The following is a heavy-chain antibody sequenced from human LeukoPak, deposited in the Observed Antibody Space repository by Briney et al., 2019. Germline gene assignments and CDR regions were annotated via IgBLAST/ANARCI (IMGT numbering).Heavy chain of an antibody. D-gene: IGHD5-24*01. CDR3: ANGGGYSILNWFDP. CDR1: GFTFSSYA. J-gene: IGHJ5*02. CDR2: ISGSGGST. V-gene: IGHV3-23*01. Sequence: PGGSLRLSCAASGFTFSSYAMNWVRQAPGKGLEWVSVISGSGGSTYYADSVKGRFTISRDNSKNTLYPQMNSLRAEDTAVYYCANGGGYSILNWFDPWAREPWSPSPQ.